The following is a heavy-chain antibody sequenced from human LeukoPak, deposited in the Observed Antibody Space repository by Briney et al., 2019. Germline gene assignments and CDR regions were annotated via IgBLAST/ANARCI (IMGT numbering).Heavy chain of an antibody. CDR2: INPNSGGT. D-gene: IGHD3-22*01. V-gene: IGHV1-2*06. CDR3: ARVGYYKSSGYYEY. CDR1: DFSFTSYG. Sequence: ASVKVSCKASDFSFTSYGMSWVRQAPGQGLEWMGRINPNSGGTNYAQKFQGRVTMTRDTSISTVYMELSRLRSDDTAVYYCARVGYYKSSGYYEYWGQGTLVTVSS. J-gene: IGHJ4*02.